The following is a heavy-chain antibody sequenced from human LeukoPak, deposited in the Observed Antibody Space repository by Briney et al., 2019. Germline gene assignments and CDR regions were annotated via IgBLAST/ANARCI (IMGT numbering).Heavy chain of an antibody. CDR3: ARDPAARREGWYLDL. Sequence: PSETLSLTRTVSGGSISSGSYYWSWIRQPAGTGLEWIGRIYTSGSTNYNPSLKSRVTISVDTSKNQFSLKLSSVTAADTAVYYCARDPAARREGWYLDLWGRGTLVTVSS. D-gene: IGHD6-6*01. J-gene: IGHJ2*01. CDR1: GGSISSGSYY. V-gene: IGHV4-61*02. CDR2: IYTSGST.